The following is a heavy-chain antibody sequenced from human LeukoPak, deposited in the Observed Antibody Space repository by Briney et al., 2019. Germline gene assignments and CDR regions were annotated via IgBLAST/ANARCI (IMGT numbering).Heavy chain of an antibody. CDR1: GGTFSSYA. D-gene: IGHD3-9*01. Sequence: SVKVSCKASGGTFSSYAISWVRQAPGQGLEWMGGIIPIFGTANYAQKFQGRVTITADKSTSTAYMELSSLRSEDTAVYYCARGVLRYRRNLYYFDYWGQGTLVTVFS. V-gene: IGHV1-69*06. J-gene: IGHJ4*02. CDR2: IIPIFGTA. CDR3: ARGVLRYRRNLYYFDY.